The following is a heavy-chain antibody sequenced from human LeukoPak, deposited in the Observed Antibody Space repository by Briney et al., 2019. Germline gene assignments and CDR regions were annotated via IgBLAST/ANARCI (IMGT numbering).Heavy chain of an antibody. V-gene: IGHV4-39*07. CDR1: GGSTSSSSYY. CDR3: ARLTYYYDSSGSKNWFDP. CDR2: IYYSGST. D-gene: IGHD3-22*01. J-gene: IGHJ5*02. Sequence: SETLSLTCTVSGGSTSSSSYYWGWIRQPPGKGLEWIGSIYYSGSTYYNPSLKSRVTISVDTSKNQFSLKLSSVTAADTAVYYCARLTYYYDSSGSKNWFDPWGQGTLVTVSS.